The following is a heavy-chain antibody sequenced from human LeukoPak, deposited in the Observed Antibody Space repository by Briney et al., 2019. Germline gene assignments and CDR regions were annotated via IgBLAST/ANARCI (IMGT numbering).Heavy chain of an antibody. CDR1: GYTFTSYG. D-gene: IGHD3-3*01. CDR3: AAQGDFWSGSAFDY. V-gene: IGHV1-18*01. CDR2: ISAYNGNT. Sequence: ASVKVSCKASGYTFTSYGISWVRQAPGQGLEWMGWISAYNGNTNYAQKLQGRVTVTTDTSTSTAYMELRSLRSDDTAVYYCAAQGDFWSGSAFDYWGQGTLVTVSS. J-gene: IGHJ4*02.